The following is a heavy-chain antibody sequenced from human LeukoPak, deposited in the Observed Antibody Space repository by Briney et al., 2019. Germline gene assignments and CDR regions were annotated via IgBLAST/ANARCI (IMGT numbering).Heavy chain of an antibody. D-gene: IGHD2-15*01. J-gene: IGHJ4*02. Sequence: SGPTLVKPTQTLTLTCTFSGFSLSTSGVGVGWIRQPPGKALEWLALIYWDDDKRYSPSLKSRLTITKDTSKSQVVLTMTNMDPVDTATYYCAHSSRYCSGGSCRMVFDYWGQGTLVTVSS. CDR2: IYWDDDK. CDR1: GFSLSTSGVG. V-gene: IGHV2-5*02. CDR3: AHSSRYCSGGSCRMVFDY.